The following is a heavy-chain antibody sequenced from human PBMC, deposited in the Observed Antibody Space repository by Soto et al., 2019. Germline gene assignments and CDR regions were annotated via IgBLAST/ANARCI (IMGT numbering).Heavy chain of an antibody. Sequence: AGSLRLSCAASGFTFSSYSMNWVRQAPGKGLEWVAVISYDGSNKYYADSVKGRFTISRDNSKNTLYLQMNSLRAEDTAVYYCATYYYDSSGYSPAPFDYWGQGTLVTVSS. D-gene: IGHD3-22*01. CDR1: GFTFSSYS. V-gene: IGHV3-30*03. CDR2: ISYDGSNK. J-gene: IGHJ4*02. CDR3: ATYYYDSSGYSPAPFDY.